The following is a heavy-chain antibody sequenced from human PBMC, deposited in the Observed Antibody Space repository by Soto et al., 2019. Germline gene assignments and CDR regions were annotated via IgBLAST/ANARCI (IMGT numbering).Heavy chain of an antibody. D-gene: IGHD2-15*01. CDR2: IYPGDTDT. Sequence: GGSLKISCKGSGYSFTSYWIGWVRQMPGKGLEWVGIIYPGDTDTRYSPSFQGQVTISADNSISTAYLQWSSLKASDTAMYSCASPLGYCSGGSCYSDAFDIWGQGTMVTVSS. J-gene: IGHJ3*02. V-gene: IGHV5-51*01. CDR1: GYSFTSYW. CDR3: ASPLGYCSGGSCYSDAFDI.